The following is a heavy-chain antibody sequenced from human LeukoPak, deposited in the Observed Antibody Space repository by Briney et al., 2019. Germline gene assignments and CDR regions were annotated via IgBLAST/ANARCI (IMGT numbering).Heavy chain of an antibody. CDR1: GFTFSSYG. D-gene: IGHD4-17*01. J-gene: IGHJ4*02. V-gene: IGHV3-23*01. CDR2: ISGSGGST. Sequence: GGTLRLSCAASGFTFSSYGMSWVRQAPGKGLEWVSAISGSGGSTYYADSVKGRFAISRDNSQNTLYLQMNSLRPEDTAVHYCAKGGASVTRYVDYWGQGTLVTVSS. CDR3: AKGGASVTRYVDY.